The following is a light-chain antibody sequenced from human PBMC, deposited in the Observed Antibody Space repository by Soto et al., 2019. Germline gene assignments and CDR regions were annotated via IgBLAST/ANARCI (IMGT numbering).Light chain of an antibody. CDR1: QRISSW. CDR3: QYYNNYCWT. Sequence: DIQLTQSPSSLSASVGDRVTITCRASQRISSWLGWYQQKPGKAPKFLIYKTSNLESGVPSRFSGSGSGTEFTLTISSLQPDDFATYYCQYYNNYCWTFGQGTKVEIK. J-gene: IGKJ1*01. CDR2: KTS. V-gene: IGKV1-5*03.